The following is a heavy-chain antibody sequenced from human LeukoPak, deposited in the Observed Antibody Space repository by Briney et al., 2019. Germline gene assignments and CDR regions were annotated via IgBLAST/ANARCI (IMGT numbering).Heavy chain of an antibody. Sequence: GGSLRLSCAASGFTFSSYSMNWVRQAPGKGLEWVSSISSSSSYIYYADSVKGRFTISRDNAKNSLYLQMNSLRAKDTAVYYCARYRSSGWDTIPYFDYWGQGTLVTVSS. CDR1: GFTFSSYS. CDR2: ISSSSSYI. J-gene: IGHJ4*02. CDR3: ARYRSSGWDTIPYFDY. D-gene: IGHD6-19*01. V-gene: IGHV3-21*01.